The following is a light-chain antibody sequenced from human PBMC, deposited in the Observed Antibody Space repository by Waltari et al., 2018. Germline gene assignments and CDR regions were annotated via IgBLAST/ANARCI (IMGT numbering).Light chain of an antibody. J-gene: IGLJ1*01. V-gene: IGLV1-47*01. CDR3: ATWDDRLSDYV. CDR1: SSNIGSNY. Sequence: QSVLTQPPSASGTPGQRVIISCSGSSSNIGSNYVYWYQQLLGTAPKLLIYRNNQRPSVVLDRFSGSKSGTSSSLAISGLRSEDEADYYCATWDDRLSDYVFGTGTKVTAL. CDR2: RNN.